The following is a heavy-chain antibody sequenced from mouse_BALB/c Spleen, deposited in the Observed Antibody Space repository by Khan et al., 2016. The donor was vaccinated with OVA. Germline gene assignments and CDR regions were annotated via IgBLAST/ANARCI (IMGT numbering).Heavy chain of an antibody. CDR2: INPSNGGS. D-gene: IGHD2-1*01. CDR3: TRSGYGTFAY. Sequence: QVQLQQSGAELVKPGASVKLSCKASGYTFTSYYLYWVKQMPGKGLEWIGEINPSNGGSTFNEKFKSKATLTVDKSSSTAYMQLSSLTSEDSAVYYCTRSGYGTFAYWGQGTLVTVSA. CDR1: GYTFTSYY. J-gene: IGHJ3*01. V-gene: IGHV1S81*02.